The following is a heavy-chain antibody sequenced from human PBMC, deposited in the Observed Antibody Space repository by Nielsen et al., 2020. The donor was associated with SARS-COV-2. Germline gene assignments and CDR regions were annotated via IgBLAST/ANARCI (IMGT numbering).Heavy chain of an antibody. CDR3: AKGLYSSPNWFDP. V-gene: IGHV3-43*02. J-gene: IGHJ5*02. CDR2: ISGDGETT. Sequence: GESLQISCRGSGFTFDDYVMHWVRRAPETGLEWVLFISGDGETTYYADSVKGQFTVSRDNSINSLYLKMNSLRTEDTALYYCAKGLYSSPNWFDPWGQGTLVTVSA. CDR1: GFTFDDYV. D-gene: IGHD6-13*01.